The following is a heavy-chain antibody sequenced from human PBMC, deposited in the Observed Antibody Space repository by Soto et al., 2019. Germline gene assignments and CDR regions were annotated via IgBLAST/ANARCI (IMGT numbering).Heavy chain of an antibody. CDR1: GFSLSSSGMR. V-gene: IGHV2-70*04. CDR3: AKTGTDGSWFDP. J-gene: IGHJ5*02. Sequence: SGPTLVNPTQTLTLTCTFSGFSLSSSGMRVSWIRQPPGKALEWLARIDWDDDKYYRTSLKSRLTIFKDTSKNQVVLTMTNMDPVDTATYYCAKTGTDGSWFDPWGQGTLVTVSS. D-gene: IGHD1-1*01. CDR2: IDWDDDK.